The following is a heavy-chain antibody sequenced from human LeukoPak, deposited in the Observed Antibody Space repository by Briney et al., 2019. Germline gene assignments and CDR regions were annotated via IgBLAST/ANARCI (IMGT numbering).Heavy chain of an antibody. CDR1: GFTFTNYA. CDR3: ARGDYGTYGYFQH. V-gene: IGHV3-30-3*01. J-gene: IGHJ1*01. D-gene: IGHD4-11*01. CDR2: ISYDGSHE. Sequence: GGSLRLSCAASGFTFTNYAMHWVRQAPGQGLECVAVISYDGSHEYYADSVKGRLTISRDNSKNTLYLQMNSLRTEDTAVYYCARGDYGTYGYFQHWGQGTLVTVSS.